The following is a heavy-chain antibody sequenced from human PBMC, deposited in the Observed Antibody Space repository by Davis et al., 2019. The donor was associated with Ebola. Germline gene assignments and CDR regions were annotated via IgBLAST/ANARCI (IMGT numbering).Heavy chain of an antibody. D-gene: IGHD6-19*01. V-gene: IGHV3-30*02. J-gene: IGHJ4*02. CDR1: GFTFSSYG. CDR2: IRYDGSNK. Sequence: GGSLRLSCAASGFTFSSYGMHWVRQAPGKGLEWVAFIRYDGSNKYYADSVKGRFTISRDNSKNTLYLQMNSLRAEDTAVYYCARVASYSSGWQPSNYWGQGTLVTVSS. CDR3: ARVASYSSGWQPSNY.